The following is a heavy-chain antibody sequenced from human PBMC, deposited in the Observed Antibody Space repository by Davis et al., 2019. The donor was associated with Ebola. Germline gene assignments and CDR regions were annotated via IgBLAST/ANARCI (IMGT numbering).Heavy chain of an antibody. Sequence: PSETLSLTCTVSGGSISSGDYYWSWVRQPPGKGLEWIGEIYHSGSTNYNPSLKSRVTISVDKSKNQFSLKLSSVTAADTAVYYCARGYYDSSGSPTYYYGMDVWGQGTTVTVSS. CDR3: ARGYYDSSGSPTYYYGMDV. V-gene: IGHV4-4*02. J-gene: IGHJ6*02. CDR2: IYHSGST. D-gene: IGHD3-22*01. CDR1: GGSISSGDYY.